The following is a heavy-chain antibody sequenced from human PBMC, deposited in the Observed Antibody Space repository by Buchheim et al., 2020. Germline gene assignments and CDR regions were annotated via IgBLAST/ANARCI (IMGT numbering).Heavy chain of an antibody. CDR3: ARVRASGWYFFDF. J-gene: IGHJ4*02. CDR2: VSYIGTT. Sequence: QVQLQESGPRLVKPSETLSLTCTVSGGSISGYYWSWIRQPPEKGLEWIGYVSYIGTTVYEPSLERRVTISVDTPNKQFSLNLTSATAADTAVYYCARVRASGWYFFDFWGQGTL. D-gene: IGHD6-19*01. CDR1: GGSISGYY. V-gene: IGHV4-59*01.